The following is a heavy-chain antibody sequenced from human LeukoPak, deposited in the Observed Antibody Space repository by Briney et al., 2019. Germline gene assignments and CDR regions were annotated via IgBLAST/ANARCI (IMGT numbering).Heavy chain of an antibody. D-gene: IGHD3-22*01. CDR3: AKAPDYYDSSGYYWLGY. J-gene: IGHJ4*02. CDR1: GLTFSSYA. CDR2: ISGSGGST. Sequence: GGSLRLSCAASGLTFSSYAMSWVRQAPGKGLERVSAISGSGGSTYYADSVKGRFTISRDNSKNTLYLQMNSLRAEDTAVYYCAKAPDYYDSSGYYWLGYWGQGTLVTVSS. V-gene: IGHV3-23*01.